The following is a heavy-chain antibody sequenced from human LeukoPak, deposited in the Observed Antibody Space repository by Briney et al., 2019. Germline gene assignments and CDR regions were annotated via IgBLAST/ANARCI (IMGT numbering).Heavy chain of an antibody. CDR3: AMGGCNSGWPDY. V-gene: IGHV3-53*01. CDR2: TYTGGRT. CDR1: GFTVSDNY. D-gene: IGHD2/OR15-2a*01. Sequence: GGSLRLSCTASGFTVSDNYMSWVRQAPGTGLEWVSVTYTGGRTYYADSVKGRFTVSRDNSKKMLFLQMNSLRAEDTAVYYCAMGGCNSGWPDYWGQGTLVTVSS. J-gene: IGHJ4*02.